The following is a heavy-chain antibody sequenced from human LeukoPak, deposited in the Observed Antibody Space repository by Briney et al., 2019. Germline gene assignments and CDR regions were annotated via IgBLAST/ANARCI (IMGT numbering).Heavy chain of an antibody. CDR1: GGSISSSSYY. Sequence: SETLSLTCTVSGGSISSSSYYWGWLRQPPGKELQWIASVYYSGRTNYSPSLKSRVTISVDTSEKQFSLQLNSVTAADTAVYYCARQGSAYYFDSWGQGLLVTVSS. V-gene: IGHV4-39*01. CDR3: ARQGSAYYFDS. CDR2: VYYSGRT. J-gene: IGHJ4*02. D-gene: IGHD2-15*01.